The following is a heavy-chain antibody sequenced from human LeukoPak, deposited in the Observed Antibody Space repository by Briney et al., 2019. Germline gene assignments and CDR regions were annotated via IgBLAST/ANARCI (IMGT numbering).Heavy chain of an antibody. CDR1: GGSISSYY. J-gene: IGHJ3*01. CDR3: ARSSRDGYKPRAFDV. D-gene: IGHD5-24*01. Sequence: SETLSLTCTVSGGSISSYYWSWIRQPPGKGLEWIGYIYYSGSTNYNPSLKSRVTISVDTSKNQFSLKLSSVTAADTAVYYCARSSRDGYKPRAFDVWGQGTVVTVSS. V-gene: IGHV4-59*01. CDR2: IYYSGST.